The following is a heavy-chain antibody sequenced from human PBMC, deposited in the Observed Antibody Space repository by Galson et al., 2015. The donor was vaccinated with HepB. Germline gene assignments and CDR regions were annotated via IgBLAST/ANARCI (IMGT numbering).Heavy chain of an antibody. CDR2: ISSSSSYT. CDR1: GFTFSDYY. D-gene: IGHD5-18*01. Sequence: SLRLSCAASGFTFSDYYMSWIRQAPGKGLEWVSYISSSSSYTNYADSVKGRFTISRDNAKNSLYLQMNSLGAEDTAVYYCARDLEYREWYFDLWGRGTLVTVSS. CDR3: ARDLEYREWYFDL. V-gene: IGHV3-11*06. J-gene: IGHJ2*01.